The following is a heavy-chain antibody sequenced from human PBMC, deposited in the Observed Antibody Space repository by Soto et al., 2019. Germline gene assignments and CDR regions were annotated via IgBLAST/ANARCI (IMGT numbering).Heavy chain of an antibody. J-gene: IGHJ3*02. CDR2: INAGNGDT. Sequence: ASVKVSCKASGYIFSTYAVHWVRQAPGQRPEWMGWINAGNGDTKYSPKLQHRVTISRDTFANTSHMELSSLASEDTAVYYCARVSIVVVVAGGSVTDAFDIWGQGTMVT. CDR3: ARVSIVVVVAGGSVTDAFDI. V-gene: IGHV1-3*01. D-gene: IGHD2-15*01. CDR1: GYIFSTYA.